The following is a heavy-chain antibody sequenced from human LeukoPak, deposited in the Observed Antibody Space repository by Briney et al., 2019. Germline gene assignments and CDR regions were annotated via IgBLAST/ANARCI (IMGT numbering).Heavy chain of an antibody. V-gene: IGHV3-33*01. CDR1: GFTFSSYG. CDR3: ARDYYDSSFDY. CDR2: IWYDGSNK. Sequence: PGGSLRLSCAASGFTFSSYGMHWVRRAPGKGLEWVAVIWYDGSNKYYADSVKGRFTISRDNSKNTLYLQMNSLRAEDMAVYYCARDYYDSSFDYWGQGTLVTVSS. D-gene: IGHD3-22*01. J-gene: IGHJ4*02.